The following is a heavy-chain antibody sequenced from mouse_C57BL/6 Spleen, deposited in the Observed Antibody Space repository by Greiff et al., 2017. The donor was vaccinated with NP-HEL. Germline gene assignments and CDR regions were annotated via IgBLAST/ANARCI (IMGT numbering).Heavy chain of an antibody. V-gene: IGHV3-6*01. CDR1: GYSITSGYY. CDR3: ARGDGYSWFAY. CDR2: ISYDGSN. D-gene: IGHD2-3*01. J-gene: IGHJ3*01. Sequence: EVKLVESGPGLVKPSQSLSLTCSVTGYSITSGYYWNWIRQFPGNKLEWMGYISYDGSNNYNPSLKNRISITRDTSKNQFFLKLNSVTTEDTATYYCARGDGYSWFAYWGQGTLVTVSA.